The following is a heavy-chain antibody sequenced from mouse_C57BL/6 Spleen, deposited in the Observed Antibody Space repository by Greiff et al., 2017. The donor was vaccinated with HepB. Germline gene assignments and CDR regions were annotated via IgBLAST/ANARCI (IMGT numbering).Heavy chain of an antibody. Sequence: VKLQESGAELARPGASVKLSCKASGYTFTSYGISWVKQRTGQGLEWIGEIYPRSGNTYYNEKFKGKATLTADKSSSTAYMELRSLTSEDSAVYYCARGGSSKDYYAMDYWGQGTSVTVAS. CDR3: ARGGSSKDYYAMDY. CDR2: IYPRSGNT. J-gene: IGHJ4*01. V-gene: IGHV1-81*01. CDR1: GYTFTSYG. D-gene: IGHD1-1*01.